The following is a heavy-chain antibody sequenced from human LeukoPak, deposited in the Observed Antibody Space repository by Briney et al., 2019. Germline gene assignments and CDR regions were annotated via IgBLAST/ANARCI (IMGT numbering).Heavy chain of an antibody. CDR3: ARGRDWLRWFDP. D-gene: IGHD3/OR15-3a*01. CDR1: GGAFSSYA. Sequence: GASVKVSCKASGGAFSSYAISWVRQAPGQGLEWMGGIIPIFGTANYAQKFQGRVTITRNTSTSTAYMEMSSLTSEDTAVYYCARGRDWLRWFDPWGQGTLVTVSS. J-gene: IGHJ5*02. CDR2: IIPIFGTA. V-gene: IGHV1-69*05.